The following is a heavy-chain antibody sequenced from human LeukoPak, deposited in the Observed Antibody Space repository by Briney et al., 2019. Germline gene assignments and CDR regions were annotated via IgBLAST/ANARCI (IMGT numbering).Heavy chain of an antibody. J-gene: IGHJ4*02. Sequence: PSETLSLTCTVSGGSISSGGYYWSWIRQPPGKGLEWIGYIYHSGSTYYNPSLKSRVTISVDRSKNQFSLKLSSVTAADTAVYYCAGYCSSTSCSHIPWAVDYWGQGTLVTVPS. V-gene: IGHV4-30-2*01. CDR1: GGSISSGGYY. D-gene: IGHD2-2*01. CDR3: AGYCSSTSCSHIPWAVDY. CDR2: IYHSGST.